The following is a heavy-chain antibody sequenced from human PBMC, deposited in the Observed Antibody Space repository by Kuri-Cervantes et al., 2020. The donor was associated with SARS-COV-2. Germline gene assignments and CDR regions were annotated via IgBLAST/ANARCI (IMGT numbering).Heavy chain of an antibody. J-gene: IGHJ3*02. CDR1: GVSVSGGTYY. D-gene: IGHD3-10*01. V-gene: IGHV4-61*09. CDR3: ASGSRGAFDI. Sequence: SETLSLTCDVSGVSVSGGTYYWSWIRQPAGKGLEWIGHLDTSGSTTYNPSLKSRVTISVDTSKNQFSLKLSSVTAADTAVYYCASGSRGAFDIWGQGTMVTVSS. CDR2: LDTSGST.